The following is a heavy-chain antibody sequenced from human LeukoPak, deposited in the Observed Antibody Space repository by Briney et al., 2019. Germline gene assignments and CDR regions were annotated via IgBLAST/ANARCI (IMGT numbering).Heavy chain of an antibody. J-gene: IGHJ6*02. V-gene: IGHV1-18*01. CDR2: ISAYNGNT. CDR1: GYTFTSYD. CDR3: ARDTIVVVVAATPVYYGMDV. Sequence: GASVKVSCKASGYTFTSYDINWVRQAPGQGLEWMGWISAYNGNTNYAQKLQGRVTMTTDTSTSTAYMELRSLRSDDTAVYYCARDTIVVVVAATPVYYGMDVWGQGTTVTVSS. D-gene: IGHD2-15*01.